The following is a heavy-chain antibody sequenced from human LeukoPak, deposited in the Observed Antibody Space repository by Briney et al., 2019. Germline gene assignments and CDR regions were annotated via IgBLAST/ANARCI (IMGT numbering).Heavy chain of an antibody. CDR2: IYYSGNT. D-gene: IGHD5-18*01. V-gene: IGHV4-39*01. CDR3: ARRAEDTAMVPFVSYYYYMDV. Sequence: SETLSLTCTVSGGSISSSSYYWGWIRQPPGKGLEWIGSIYYSGNTYYNPSLKSRVTISVDTSKNQFSLKLSSVTAADTAVYYCARRAEDTAMVPFVSYYYYMDVWGKGTTVTVSS. CDR1: GGSISSSSYY. J-gene: IGHJ6*03.